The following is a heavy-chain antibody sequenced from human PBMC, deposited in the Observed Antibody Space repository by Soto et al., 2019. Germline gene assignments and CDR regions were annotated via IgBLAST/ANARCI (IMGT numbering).Heavy chain of an antibody. CDR2: IIPIFGTA. V-gene: IGHV1-69*01. D-gene: IGHD1-7*01. Sequence: QVQLVQSGAEVKKPGSSVKVSCKASGGTFSSYAISWVRQAPGQGLEWMGGIIPIFGTANYAQKFQGRVTITADESPSAADMELSSLSSEDTAVYYCARGDWNYSDFDYWGQGTLVTVSS. CDR1: GGTFSSYA. J-gene: IGHJ4*02. CDR3: ARGDWNYSDFDY.